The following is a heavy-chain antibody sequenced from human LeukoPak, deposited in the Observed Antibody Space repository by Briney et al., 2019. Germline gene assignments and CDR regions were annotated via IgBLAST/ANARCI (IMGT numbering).Heavy chain of an antibody. CDR3: ARALTPYCSSTSCPSDY. D-gene: IGHD2-2*01. V-gene: IGHV3-21*01. Sequence: GGSLRLSCAASGFTFSSYSMNWVRQAPGKGLEWVSSISSSSSYIYYADSVKGRFTISRDNAKNSLYLQMNSLRAEDTAVYYCARALTPYCSSTSCPSDYWGQGTLVTVSS. CDR1: GFTFSSYS. CDR2: ISSSSSYI. J-gene: IGHJ4*02.